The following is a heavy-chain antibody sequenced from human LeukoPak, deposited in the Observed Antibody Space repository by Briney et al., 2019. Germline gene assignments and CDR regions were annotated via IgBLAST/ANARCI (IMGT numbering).Heavy chain of an antibody. D-gene: IGHD2-21*01. J-gene: IGHJ4*02. Sequence: GGSLRLSCAASGFTFSSYAMSWVRQAPGKGLEWVSAISGSGGSTYYADSVKGRFTISRDNSKNTLYPQMNSLRAKDTAVYYCAKFVWSRGYFDYWGQGTLVTVSS. V-gene: IGHV3-23*01. CDR2: ISGSGGST. CDR1: GFTFSSYA. CDR3: AKFVWSRGYFDY.